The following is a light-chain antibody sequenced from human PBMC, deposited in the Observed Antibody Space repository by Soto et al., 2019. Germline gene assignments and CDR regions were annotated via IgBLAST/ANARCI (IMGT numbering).Light chain of an antibody. J-gene: IGLJ2*01. Sequence: QSALTQPASVSGSPGQSITISCTGSNSDVGDHNYVSWYQHHPGKAPKLMIYAVNKRPSGVPDRFSGSKSGNTASLTVSGLRAADEADYFCSSYAGGNNIMVFGGGTKLTVL. CDR1: NSDVGDHNY. V-gene: IGLV2-8*01. CDR3: SSYAGGNNIMV. CDR2: AVN.